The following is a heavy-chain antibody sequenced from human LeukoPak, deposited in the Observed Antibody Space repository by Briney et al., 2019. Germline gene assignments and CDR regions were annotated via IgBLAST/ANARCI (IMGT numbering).Heavy chain of an antibody. V-gene: IGHV1-2*02. J-gene: IGHJ4*02. D-gene: IGHD3-22*01. CDR3: ARVHYGHYYDSSGYYFDY. Sequence: GASVKVSCKASGYTFTGYYMHWVRQAPGQGLEWMGWINPNSGGTNYAQKFQGRVTMTRDTSISTAYMELSRLRSDDTAVYYCARVHYGHYYDSSGYYFDYWGQGTLVTVSS. CDR1: GYTFTGYY. CDR2: INPNSGGT.